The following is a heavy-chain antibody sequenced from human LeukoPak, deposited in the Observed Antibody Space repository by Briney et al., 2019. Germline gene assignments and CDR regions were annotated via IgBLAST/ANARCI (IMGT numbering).Heavy chain of an antibody. CDR1: GFTLTSYE. CDR2: ISSTGTTI. J-gene: IGHJ4*02. V-gene: IGHV3-48*03. Sequence: GGSLRLSCAASGFTLTSYEMNWVRQAPGKGLEWVSYISSTGTTIYYADPVKGRFTISRDSAKNSVYLQMNSLRAEDTAVYYCARGAVGADYWGQGTLVTVSS. D-gene: IGHD3-16*01. CDR3: ARGAVGADY.